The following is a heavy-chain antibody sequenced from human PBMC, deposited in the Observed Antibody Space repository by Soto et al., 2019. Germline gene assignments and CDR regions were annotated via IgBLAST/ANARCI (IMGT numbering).Heavy chain of an antibody. CDR2: INHSGST. CDR3: AGHPNDAFDI. CDR1: GGSFSGYY. Sequence: QVQLQQWGAGLLKPSETLSLTCAVYGGSFSGYYWSWIRQPPGKGLEWIGEINHSGSTNYNPSLKGRVTISVDTSKNQFSLKLSSVTAADTAVYYCAGHPNDAFDIWCQGTMVTVSS. V-gene: IGHV4-34*01. J-gene: IGHJ3*02.